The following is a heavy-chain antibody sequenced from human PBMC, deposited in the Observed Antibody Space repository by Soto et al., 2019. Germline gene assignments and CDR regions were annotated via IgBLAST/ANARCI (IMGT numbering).Heavy chain of an antibody. J-gene: IGHJ5*02. CDR3: AREKTSYSSGWYNWFDP. CDR1: CGSISSGDYY. CDR2: IYYSGST. D-gene: IGHD6-19*01. Sequence: SETLSLTCTVSCGSISSGDYYWSWIRQPPGKGLEWIGYIYYSGSTYYNPSLKSRVTISVDTSKNQFSLKLSSVTAADTAVYYCAREKTSYSSGWYNWFDPWGQGTLVTVSS. V-gene: IGHV4-30-4*01.